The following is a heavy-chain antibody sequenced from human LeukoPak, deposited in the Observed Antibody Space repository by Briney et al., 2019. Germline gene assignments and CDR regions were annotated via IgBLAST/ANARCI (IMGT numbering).Heavy chain of an antibody. D-gene: IGHD3-10*01. CDR1: GFTFSSYG. CDR3: ARDFTHGSGKRWFDP. J-gene: IGHJ5*02. Sequence: GGSLRLSCAASGFTFSSYGMHWVRQAPGKGLEWVAVISYDGSNKYYADSVKGRFTISRDNSKNTLYLQMNSLRAEDTAVYYCARDFTHGSGKRWFDPWGQGTLVTVSS. CDR2: ISYDGSNK. V-gene: IGHV3-30*03.